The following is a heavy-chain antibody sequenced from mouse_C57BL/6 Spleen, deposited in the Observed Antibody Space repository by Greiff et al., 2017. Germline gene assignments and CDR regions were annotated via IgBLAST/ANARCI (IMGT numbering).Heavy chain of an antibody. CDR2: IHPNSGST. J-gene: IGHJ4*01. CDR1: GYTFTSYW. V-gene: IGHV1-64*01. D-gene: IGHD1-1*01. Sequence: VKLQESGAELVKPGASVKLSCKASGYTFTSYWMHWVKQRPGQGLEWIGMIHPNSGSTNYNEKFKSKATLTVDKSSSTAYMQLSSLTSEDSAVYYCARRGTTVVAYYYAMDDWGQGTSVTVSS. CDR3: ARRGTTVVAYYYAMDD.